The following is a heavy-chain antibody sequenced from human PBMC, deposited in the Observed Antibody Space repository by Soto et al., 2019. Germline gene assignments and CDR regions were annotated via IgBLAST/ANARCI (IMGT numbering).Heavy chain of an antibody. D-gene: IGHD3-3*01. J-gene: IGHJ4*02. CDR2: VYYSGTT. CDR1: GGSIRNGDYY. Sequence: LSLTCSVSGGSIRNGDYYWGWIRQPPGKGLEWIGYVYYSGTTYSHPSLNSRVSISVDTSENQFSLRLTSVTAADTAVYYCARAINFDFWSDSQSGYYFDYWGQGTLVTVSS. V-gene: IGHV4-30-4*01. CDR3: ARAINFDFWSDSQSGYYFDY.